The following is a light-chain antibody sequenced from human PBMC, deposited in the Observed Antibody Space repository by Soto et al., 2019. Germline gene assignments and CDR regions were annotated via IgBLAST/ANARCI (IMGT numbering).Light chain of an antibody. Sequence: EIVLTQSPGTLSLSPGERATLSCRASQSVSNNYLAWYQQKPGQAPRLLIYGASSRATGIPDRFSGSGSGTDFTLTISSLQPDDFATYYCQQYNSYSWTFGQGTKVDIK. CDR3: QQYNSYSWT. V-gene: IGKV3-20*01. CDR2: GAS. J-gene: IGKJ1*01. CDR1: QSVSNNY.